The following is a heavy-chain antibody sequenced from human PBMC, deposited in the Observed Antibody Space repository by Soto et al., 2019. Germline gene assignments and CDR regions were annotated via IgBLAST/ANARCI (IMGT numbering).Heavy chain of an antibody. CDR2: MNHNSGNT. D-gene: IGHD6-13*01. Sequence: QVQLVQSGAEVKKPGASVKVSCKASGYTFTSYDINWVRQATGQGLEWMGWMNHNSGNTGYAQKFQGRVTMTRNTSMSTAYMELSSLRSEDTGVYYCARVGWGSWQRDYWGQGTLVTVSS. CDR3: ARVGWGSWQRDY. CDR1: GYTFTSYD. V-gene: IGHV1-8*01. J-gene: IGHJ4*02.